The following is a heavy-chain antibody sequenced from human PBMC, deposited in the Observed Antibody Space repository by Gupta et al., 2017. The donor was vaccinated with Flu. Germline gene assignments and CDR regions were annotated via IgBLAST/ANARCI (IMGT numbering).Heavy chain of an antibody. J-gene: IGHJ4*02. CDR2: INHSGST. D-gene: IGHD1-26*01. CDR3: ARGGGSGSYYYVEDY. CDR1: GGSFSGYY. Sequence: QVQLQQWGAGLLKPSETLSLTCAVYGGSFSGYYWSWIRQPPGKGLEWIGEINHSGSTNYNPSLKSRVTISVDTSKNQFSLKLSSVTAADTAVYYCARGGGSGSYYYVEDYWGQGTLVTVSS. V-gene: IGHV4-34*01.